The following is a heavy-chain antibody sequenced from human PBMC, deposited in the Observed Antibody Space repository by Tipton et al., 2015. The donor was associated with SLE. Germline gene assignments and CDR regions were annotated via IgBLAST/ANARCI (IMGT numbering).Heavy chain of an antibody. D-gene: IGHD5-18*01. CDR3: ARGAGGYHP. Sequence: QSGAEVKKPGASVKVSCKASGYTFTSYDIHWVRQATGQGLEWMGWVSPTSGNTGYAQKFQGRVTMTRDSSISTAYMELRSLRSEDTAVYYCARGAGGYHPWGQGTLVTVSS. CDR1: GYTFTSYD. J-gene: IGHJ5*02. V-gene: IGHV1-8*01. CDR2: VSPTSGNT.